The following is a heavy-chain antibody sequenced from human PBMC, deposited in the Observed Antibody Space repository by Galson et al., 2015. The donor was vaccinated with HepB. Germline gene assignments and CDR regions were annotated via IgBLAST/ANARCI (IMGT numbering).Heavy chain of an antibody. CDR1: GYTFTSYG. J-gene: IGHJ5*02. D-gene: IGHD3-3*01. CDR2: ISAYNGNT. Sequence: SVKVSCKASGYTFTSYGISWVRQAPGQGLEWMGWISAYNGNTNYAQKLQGRVTMTTDTSTSTAYMELRSLRSDDTAVYYCARWLLSGPRYNWFDPWGQGTLVTVSS. V-gene: IGHV1-18*04. CDR3: ARWLLSGPRYNWFDP.